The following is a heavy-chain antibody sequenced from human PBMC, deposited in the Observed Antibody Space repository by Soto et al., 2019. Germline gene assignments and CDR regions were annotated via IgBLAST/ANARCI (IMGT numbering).Heavy chain of an antibody. CDR3: AISGVVVPAGARAYFDL. J-gene: IGHJ2*01. CDR2: INAGNGNT. CDR1: GYTFTSYA. Sequence: EASVKVSCKASGYTFTSYAMHWVRQAPGQRLEWMGWINAGNGNTKYSQKFQGRVTITRDTSASTAYMELSSLRSEDTAVYYCAISGVVVPAGARAYFDLWGRGTLVTVSS. D-gene: IGHD2-2*01. V-gene: IGHV1-3*01.